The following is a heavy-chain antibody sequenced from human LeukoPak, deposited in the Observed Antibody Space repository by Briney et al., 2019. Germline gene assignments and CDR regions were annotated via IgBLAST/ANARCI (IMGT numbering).Heavy chain of an antibody. D-gene: IGHD3-22*01. CDR3: ASGRRGYYDSSGYYYPYYFDY. V-gene: IGHV1-18*01. CDR1: GYTFTSYG. Sequence: ASVKVSCKASGYTFTSYGITWVRQAPGQGLEWMGWVSAYHGNTNYAQKLQGRVTMTTDTSTSTAFMELRSLRSDDTAVYYCASGRRGYYDSSGYYYPYYFDYWGQGTLVTVSS. J-gene: IGHJ4*02. CDR2: VSAYHGNT.